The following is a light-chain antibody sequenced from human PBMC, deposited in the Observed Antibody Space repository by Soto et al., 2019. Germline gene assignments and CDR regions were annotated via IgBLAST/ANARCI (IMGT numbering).Light chain of an antibody. CDR2: NNN. Sequence: QSVLTQTPSASGTPGQTVTISCCASRSNIGNNAVSWYQQFPGTAPKLLIYNNNQRPSGVPDRFSGSKSGTSASLAISGLQSEYEADYYCATWDDSLNARGVFGGGTQLTVL. V-gene: IGLV1-44*01. CDR1: RSNIGNNA. J-gene: IGLJ7*01. CDR3: ATWDDSLNARGV.